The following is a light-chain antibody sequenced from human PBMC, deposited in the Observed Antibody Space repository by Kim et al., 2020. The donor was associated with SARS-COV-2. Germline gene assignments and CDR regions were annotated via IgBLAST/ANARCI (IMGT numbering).Light chain of an antibody. CDR2: DAS. J-gene: IGKJ4*01. V-gene: IGKV1-33*01. CDR1: QDISNY. Sequence: DIQMTQSPSSLSASVGDSVTITCQASQDISNYLNWYQQKPGKAPKLLIYDASNLETGVPSRFSGSGSGTDFTFTNSSLQPEDVATYYCQQYDNLPRTLTFGGGTKVDIK. CDR3: QQYDNLPRTLT.